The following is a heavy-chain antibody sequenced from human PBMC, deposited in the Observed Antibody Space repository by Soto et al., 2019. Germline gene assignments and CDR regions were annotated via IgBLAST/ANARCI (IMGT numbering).Heavy chain of an antibody. CDR1: GFTFSSYS. CDR3: AKEIEDIVVVPAAIYGMDV. Sequence: PGGSLRLSCAASGFTFSSYSMSWVRQAPGKGLEWVSGFRTSGDGGTTYYADSVKGRFTISRDNSKNMLFLQMNSLRAEDTAVYYCAKEIEDIVVVPAAIYGMDVWGQGTTVTVS. D-gene: IGHD2-2*02. V-gene: IGHV3-23*01. J-gene: IGHJ6*02. CDR2: FRTSGDGGTT.